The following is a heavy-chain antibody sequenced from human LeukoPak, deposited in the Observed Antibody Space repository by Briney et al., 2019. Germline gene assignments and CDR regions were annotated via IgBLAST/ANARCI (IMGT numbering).Heavy chain of an antibody. J-gene: IGHJ6*03. Sequence: ASVKVSCKASGYTFTSYDINWVRQATGQGLEWMGWMNPNSGNTGYAQKFQGRVTITRNTSISTAYMELSSLRSEDTAVYYCARGRRSKTLVVVTAILYYYYMDVWGKGTTVTVSS. CDR2: MNPNSGNT. CDR3: ARGRRSKTLVVVTAILYYYYMDV. V-gene: IGHV1-8*03. CDR1: GYTFTSYD. D-gene: IGHD2-21*02.